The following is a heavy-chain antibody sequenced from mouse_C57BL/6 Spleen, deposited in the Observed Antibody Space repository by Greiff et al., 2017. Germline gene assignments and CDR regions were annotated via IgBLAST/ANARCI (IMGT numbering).Heavy chain of an antibody. CDR2: INPSNGGT. D-gene: IGHD2-5*01. Sequence: VQLQQPGTELVKPGASVKLSCKASGYTFTSYWMHWVKQRPGQGLEWIGNINPSNGGTNYNKKFKSKATLTVDKSSSTAYMQLSSLTSEDSAVYYGAKERGSYYSNYVGYWGQGTTLTVSS. J-gene: IGHJ2*01. CDR3: AKERGSYYSNYVGY. V-gene: IGHV1-53*01. CDR1: GYTFTSYW.